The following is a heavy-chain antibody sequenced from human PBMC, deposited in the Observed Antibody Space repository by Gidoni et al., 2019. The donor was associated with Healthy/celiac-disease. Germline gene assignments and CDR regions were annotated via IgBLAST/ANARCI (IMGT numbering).Heavy chain of an antibody. CDR2: ISSSSSYI. J-gene: IGHJ4*02. CDR1: GFTFSSYS. Sequence: EVQLVESGGGLVKPGGSMRLSCAASGFTFSSYSMNWVRQAPGKGLEWVSSISSSSSYIYYADSVKCRFTISRDNAKNSLYLQMNRLRAEDTAVYYCASRVDTASSYWGQGTLVTVSS. CDR3: ASRVDTASSY. D-gene: IGHD5-18*01. V-gene: IGHV3-21*01.